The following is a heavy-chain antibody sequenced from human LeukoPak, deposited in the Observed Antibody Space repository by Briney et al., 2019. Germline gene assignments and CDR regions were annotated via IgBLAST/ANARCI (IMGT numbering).Heavy chain of an antibody. CDR3: ARVGGSYSPFDY. CDR2: INPNSGGT. J-gene: IGHJ4*02. CDR1: GYTFTGYY. Sequence: ASVKVSCKASGYTFTGYYMHWVRQAPGQGLEWMGWINPNSGGTNYAQKFQGRVTMTRDTSISTACMELSRLRSDDTAVYYCARVGGSYSPFDYWGQGTLVTVSS. D-gene: IGHD1-26*01. V-gene: IGHV1-2*02.